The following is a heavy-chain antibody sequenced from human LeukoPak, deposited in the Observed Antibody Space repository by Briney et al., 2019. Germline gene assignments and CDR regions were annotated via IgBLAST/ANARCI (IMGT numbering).Heavy chain of an antibody. D-gene: IGHD1-26*01. CDR3: ARLSGSYNYYYYYYMDV. Sequence: SETLSLTRTVSGGSISSSSYYWGWIRQPPGKGLEWIGSIYYSGSTYYNPSLKSRVTISVDTSKNQFSLKLSSVTAADTAVYYCARLSGSYNYYYYYYMDVWGKGTTVTVSS. J-gene: IGHJ6*03. CDR1: GGSISSSSYY. V-gene: IGHV4-39*07. CDR2: IYYSGST.